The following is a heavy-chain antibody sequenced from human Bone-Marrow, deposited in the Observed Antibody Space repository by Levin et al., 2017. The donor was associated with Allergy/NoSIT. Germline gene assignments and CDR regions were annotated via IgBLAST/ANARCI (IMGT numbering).Heavy chain of an antibody. CDR2: VSGSGEST. CDR1: GFTFTSYA. D-gene: IGHD3-3*01. Sequence: GGSLRLSCAASGFTFTSYAMNWVRQAPGKGLEWVSAVSGSGESTVHADSVKGRVTIFRDNSKNMVYLQMNSLRADDTAVYYCAKGSVYDFWSGYDNYAMDVWGQGTTVTVSS. V-gene: IGHV3-23*01. J-gene: IGHJ6*01. CDR3: AKGSVYDFWSGYDNYAMDV.